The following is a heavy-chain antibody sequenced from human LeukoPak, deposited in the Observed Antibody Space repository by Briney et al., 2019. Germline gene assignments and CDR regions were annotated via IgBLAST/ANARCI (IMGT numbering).Heavy chain of an antibody. D-gene: IGHD1-26*01. CDR3: ARDNSVGGIAWWFDP. CDR2: INPTGTTT. V-gene: IGHV1-46*01. Sequence: ASVKVSCKAFGYTFTSNYMHWVRQAPGQGPEWVGLINPTGTTTLYAQKFQGRITLTRDMSATTDYMELSSLTSEDTAVYYCARDNSVGGIAWWFDPWGQGTLVTVSS. CDR1: GYTFTSNY. J-gene: IGHJ5*02.